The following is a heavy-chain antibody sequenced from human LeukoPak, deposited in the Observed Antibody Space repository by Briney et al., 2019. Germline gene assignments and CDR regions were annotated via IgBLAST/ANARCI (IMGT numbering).Heavy chain of an antibody. J-gene: IGHJ4*02. V-gene: IGHV4-31*03. CDR3: ATADWESFYFDS. Sequence: SETLSLTCTVSGGSVSRGGYYWNWIRQHPGKGLEWIGFTSYSEGTYSNPSLMSRITISVDRSQNQFSLKMRDVTAADTAVYFCATADWESFYFDSWGQGALVAVSS. D-gene: IGHD1-26*01. CDR2: TSYSEGT. CDR1: GGSVSRGGYY.